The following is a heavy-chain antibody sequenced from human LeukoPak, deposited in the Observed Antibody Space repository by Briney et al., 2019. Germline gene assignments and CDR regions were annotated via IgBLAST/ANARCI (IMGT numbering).Heavy chain of an antibody. V-gene: IGHV3-21*01. CDR3: ARSLTGDLDWFDP. CDR2: ISRSSRYI. D-gene: IGHD7-27*01. CDR1: GFTFSSDS. J-gene: IGHJ5*02. Sequence: PGGSLRLSCAASGFTFSSDSMNWVRQAPGKGLEWVSPISRSSRYIYYADSVKGRFTVSRDNAKNSLYLQMNSLRAEDTAVYYCARSLTGDLDWFDPWGRGTLVTVSS.